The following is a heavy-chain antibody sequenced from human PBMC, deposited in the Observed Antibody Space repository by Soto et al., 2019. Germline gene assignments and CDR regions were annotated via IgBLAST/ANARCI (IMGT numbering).Heavy chain of an antibody. Sequence: EVQLLESGGGLVQPGGSLRLSCAASGFTFSSYAMSWVRQAPGKGLGWVSAISGSGGSTYYADSVKGRFTISRDNSKNTLYLQMNSLRAEDTAVYYCAKDQDIVVVVAATGFDYWGQGTLVTVSS. V-gene: IGHV3-23*01. D-gene: IGHD2-15*01. J-gene: IGHJ4*02. CDR1: GFTFSSYA. CDR2: ISGSGGST. CDR3: AKDQDIVVVVAATGFDY.